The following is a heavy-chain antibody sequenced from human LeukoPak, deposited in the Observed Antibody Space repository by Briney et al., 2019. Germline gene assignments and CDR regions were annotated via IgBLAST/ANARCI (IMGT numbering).Heavy chain of an antibody. V-gene: IGHV4-4*09. J-gene: IGHJ5*02. CDR1: GCSISSYY. D-gene: IGHD2-2*01. CDR2: IYTSGSP. Sequence: SETLSLTCTVSGCSISSYYWSWIRQPPGKGLEWIGYIYTSGSPNYSPSLKSRVTISVDASKNRFSLMLTSVTAADTAVYYCARATQRYCSATTCFPYWFDPWGQGTLVTVSS. CDR3: ARATQRYCSATTCFPYWFDP.